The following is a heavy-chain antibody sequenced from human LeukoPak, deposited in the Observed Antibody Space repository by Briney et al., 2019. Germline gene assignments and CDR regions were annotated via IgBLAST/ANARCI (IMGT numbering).Heavy chain of an antibody. D-gene: IGHD5-12*01. CDR3: ARDQMATDYPLAPDF. Sequence: GGSLRLSCAVSGFIVSSNHMNWVRQAPGKGLEWVSVIYSGGYSGGGPFYADSVKGRFTTSSDSSKNTLFLQMNSLRAEGTAVYYCARDQMATDYPLAPDFWGQGTLVTVSS. V-gene: IGHV3-66*01. CDR1: GFIVSSNH. J-gene: IGHJ4*02. CDR2: IYSGGYSGGGP.